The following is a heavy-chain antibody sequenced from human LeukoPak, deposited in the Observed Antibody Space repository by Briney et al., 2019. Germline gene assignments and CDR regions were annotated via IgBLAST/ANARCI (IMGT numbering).Heavy chain of an antibody. CDR3: ARVGYSSGWYYFDY. D-gene: IGHD6-19*01. Sequence: GGSLRLSCAASGFTFSDCYMSWLRQAPGKGLEWVSSVTSSGGAIFYADSVKGRFTISRDNAKNSLYLQMNSLRAEDTAVYYCARVGYSSGWYYFDYWGQGTLVTVSS. CDR2: VTSSGGAI. V-gene: IGHV3-11*04. J-gene: IGHJ4*02. CDR1: GFTFSDCY.